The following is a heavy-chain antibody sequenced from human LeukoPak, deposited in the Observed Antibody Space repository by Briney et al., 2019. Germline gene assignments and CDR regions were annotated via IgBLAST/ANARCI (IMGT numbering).Heavy chain of an antibody. V-gene: IGHV3-48*03. J-gene: IGHJ4*02. CDR3: ARDGYMVRGVLPRDY. CDR1: GFTFSSYE. D-gene: IGHD3-10*01. CDR2: ISSSGSTI. Sequence: GGSLRLSCAASGFTFSSYEMNWVRQAPGKGLEWVSYISSSGSTIYYADSVKGRFTISRDNAKNSLCLQMNSLRAEDTALYYCARDGYMVRGVLPRDYWGQGTLVTVSS.